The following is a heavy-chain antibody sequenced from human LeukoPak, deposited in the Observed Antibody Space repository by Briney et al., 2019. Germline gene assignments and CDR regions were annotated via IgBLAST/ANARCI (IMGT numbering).Heavy chain of an antibody. CDR2: INPNSGGT. CDR3: ATGNWNEDY. D-gene: IGHD1-20*01. CDR1: GYTFTGYY. Sequence: ASVKVSCKASGYTFTGYYMHWVRQAPGQGLEWMGRINPNSGGTNYAQKFQGRVTMTRDTSISTAYMELSSLRSEDTAVYYCATGNWNEDYWGQGTLVTVSS. V-gene: IGHV1-2*06. J-gene: IGHJ4*02.